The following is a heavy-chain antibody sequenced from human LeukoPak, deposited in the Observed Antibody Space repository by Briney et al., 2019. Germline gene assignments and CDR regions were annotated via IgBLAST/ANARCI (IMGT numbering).Heavy chain of an antibody. CDR1: GFTFSTYA. V-gene: IGHV3-23*01. CDR2: ISGTRGST. J-gene: IGHJ4*02. Sequence: GGSLRLSCAASGFTFSTYAMSWVRQAPGKGLEWVSDISGTRGSTYYADSVRGRFTISRDNSKNTLYLQMNSLRAEDTAVYYCAKEPRDCTGGTCYSVGGYYFHYCGQGTLVTVSS. D-gene: IGHD2-15*01. CDR3: AKEPRDCTGGTCYSVGGYYFHY.